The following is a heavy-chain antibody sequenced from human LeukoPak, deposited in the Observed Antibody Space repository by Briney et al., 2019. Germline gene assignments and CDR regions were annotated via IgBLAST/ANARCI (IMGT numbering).Heavy chain of an antibody. J-gene: IGHJ4*02. CDR3: ARGFDSKSTYFDY. D-gene: IGHD5-12*01. V-gene: IGHV4-59*01. CDR1: GGSISNYY. CDR2: IYYSGST. Sequence: SETLSLTCTVSGGSISNYYWNWLRQPPGKGLEWIGYIYYSGSTNYNPSLKSRVTMSLDTSKHQFSLRLTSVTAADTAVYYCARGFDSKSTYFDYWGQGTLVTVSS.